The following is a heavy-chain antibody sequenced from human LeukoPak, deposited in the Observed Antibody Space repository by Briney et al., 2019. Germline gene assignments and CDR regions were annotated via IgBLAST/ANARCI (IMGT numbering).Heavy chain of an antibody. CDR3: ARVYYDFWSGYEYDAFDI. D-gene: IGHD3-3*01. Sequence: TSETLSLTCAVYGVSFSGYYWSWIRQPPGKGLEWIGEINHSGSTNYNPSLKSRVTISVDTSKNQFSLKLSSVTAADTAVYYCARVYYDFWSGYEYDAFDIWGQGTMVTVSS. CDR2: INHSGST. CDR1: GVSFSGYY. V-gene: IGHV4-34*01. J-gene: IGHJ3*02.